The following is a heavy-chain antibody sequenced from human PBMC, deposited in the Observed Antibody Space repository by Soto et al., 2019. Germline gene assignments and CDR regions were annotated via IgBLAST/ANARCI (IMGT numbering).Heavy chain of an antibody. CDR3: AKDGYCTKCECYTELDY. Sequence: EVQLLESGGGLVQPGGSLRLSCAASGFTFSSYAMSWVRQAPGKGLEWVSAISGSGGSTYYADSVKGRFTISRDNSKNTLYLQMNSLRAEDKAVYYCAKDGYCTKCECYTELDYWGQGSLVTVSS. CDR2: ISGSGGST. V-gene: IGHV3-23*01. D-gene: IGHD2-8*01. CDR1: GFTFSSYA. J-gene: IGHJ4*02.